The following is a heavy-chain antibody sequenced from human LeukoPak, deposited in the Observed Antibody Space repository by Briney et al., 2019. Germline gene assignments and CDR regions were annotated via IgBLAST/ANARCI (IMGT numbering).Heavy chain of an antibody. CDR3: TRHTSPTFDY. D-gene: IGHD2-2*01. CDR2: INPSSGVT. Sequence: ASVTVSCKASGYTFTRHDINWVRQATGQAPEWMGWINPSSGVTGYAQRFQGRVTVTRDTSISTAYMELSSLTSEDTAVYYCTRHTSPTFDYWGQGTLVTVSS. J-gene: IGHJ4*02. CDR1: GYTFTRHD. V-gene: IGHV1-8*03.